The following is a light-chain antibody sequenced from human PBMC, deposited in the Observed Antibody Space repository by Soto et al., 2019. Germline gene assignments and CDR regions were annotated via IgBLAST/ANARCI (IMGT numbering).Light chain of an antibody. CDR1: QTISSW. CDR3: QHYNSYSEA. Sequence: DIQMTQSPSTLSGSVGDRVTITCGAIQTISSWLAWYQQKPGKAPKLLIYKASTLKSGVPSRFSGSGSGTEFTLTISSLQPDDFATYYCQHYNSYSEAFGQGTKVDI. V-gene: IGKV1-5*03. J-gene: IGKJ1*01. CDR2: KAS.